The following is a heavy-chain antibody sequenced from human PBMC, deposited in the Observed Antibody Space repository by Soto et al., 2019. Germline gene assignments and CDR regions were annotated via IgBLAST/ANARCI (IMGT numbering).Heavy chain of an antibody. J-gene: IGHJ4*02. D-gene: IGHD6-13*01. Sequence: PGGSLRLSCAASGFTFSSYAMSWVRQAPGKGLEWVSAISGSGGGTYYADSVKGRFTISRDNSKNTLYLQMSSLRAEDTAVYYCAKGIDISAAAGTFDYWGQGALVTVSS. V-gene: IGHV3-23*01. CDR1: GFTFSSYA. CDR3: AKGIDISAAAGTFDY. CDR2: ISGSGGGT.